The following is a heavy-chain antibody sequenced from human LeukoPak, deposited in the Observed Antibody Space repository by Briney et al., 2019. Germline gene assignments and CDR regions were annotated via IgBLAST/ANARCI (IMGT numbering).Heavy chain of an antibody. Sequence: ASVKVSCKASGGTFSSYAISWVRQAPGQGLEWMGRIIPIFGIANYAQKFQGRVTITAGKSTSTAYMELSSLRSEDTAVYYCAREGDYDSSGYYFDYWGQGTLVTVSS. CDR3: AREGDYDSSGYYFDY. D-gene: IGHD3-22*01. CDR1: GGTFSSYA. CDR2: IIPIFGIA. J-gene: IGHJ4*02. V-gene: IGHV1-69*04.